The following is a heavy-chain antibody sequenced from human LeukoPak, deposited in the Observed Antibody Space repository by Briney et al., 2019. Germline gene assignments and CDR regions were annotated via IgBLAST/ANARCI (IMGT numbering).Heavy chain of an antibody. CDR2: IVVGSGDT. D-gene: IGHD3-10*01. CDR1: GFTFTSSA. V-gene: IGHV1-58*01. J-gene: IGHJ3*02. CDR3: GADSMPRGVFSYAFDI. Sequence: SVKVSCKASGFTFTSSAVQWVRQARGQRLEWIGWIVVGSGDTNSAQKFQERVTITRDMSTRTAYMELSSLRSEDTAVYYCGADSMPRGVFSYAFDIWGQGAMVTVSS.